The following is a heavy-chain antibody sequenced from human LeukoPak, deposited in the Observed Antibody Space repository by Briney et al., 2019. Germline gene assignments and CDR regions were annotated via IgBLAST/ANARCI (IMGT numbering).Heavy chain of an antibody. V-gene: IGHV4-59*11. D-gene: IGHD3-22*01. J-gene: IGHJ3*01. CDR2: ISYIGST. CDR1: GGSFTTHY. CDR3: ASDSISMNAFDA. Sequence: SETLSLTCTVSGGSFTTHYWSWIRQPPGKGLEWIGYISYIGSTNYNPSLKSRVTISVDTSKNEVSLMLTSVTAADTAVYYCASDSISMNAFDAWGQGTMVTVSS.